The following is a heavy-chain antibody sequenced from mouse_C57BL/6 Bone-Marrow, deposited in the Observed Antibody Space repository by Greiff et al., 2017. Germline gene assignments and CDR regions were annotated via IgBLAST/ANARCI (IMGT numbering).Heavy chain of an antibody. J-gene: IGHJ2*01. Sequence: VQLQQSGAELARPGASVKLSCKASGYTFTSSGISWVKQRTGQGLEWIGEIYPRSGNTYYNEKFQGKATLTADKSSSTAYMELRSLTSEDSAVYFCAGWNYGSSYENGGGQGTTLTVSS. CDR3: AGWNYGSSYENG. D-gene: IGHD1-1*01. CDR1: GYTFTSSG. CDR2: IYPRSGNT. V-gene: IGHV1-81*01.